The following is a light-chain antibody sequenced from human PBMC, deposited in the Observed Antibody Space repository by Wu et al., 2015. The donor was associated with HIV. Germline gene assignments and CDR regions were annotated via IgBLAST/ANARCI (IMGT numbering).Light chain of an antibody. CDR1: QSVSRY. V-gene: IGKV3-11*01. J-gene: IGKJ2*01. CDR3: QQRSSWPRT. Sequence: DIVLTQSPGTLSLSPGERATLSCRASQSVSRYLAWYQQKPGQAPRLLIYDVANRAIGIPARFSGSGSGTDFTLTISSLEPEDFAVYYCQQRSSWPRTFGQGTNLEIK. CDR2: DVA.